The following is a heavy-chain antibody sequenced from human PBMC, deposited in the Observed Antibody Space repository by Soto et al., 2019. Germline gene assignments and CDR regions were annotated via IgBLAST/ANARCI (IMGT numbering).Heavy chain of an antibody. CDR2: ISGSGGST. D-gene: IGHD6-13*01. Sequence: PGGSLRLSCAASGFTFSSYAMSWVRQAPGKGLEWVSAISGSGGSTYYADSVKGRFTISRDNSKNTLYLQMNSLRAEDTAVYYCAKVGSSWDNNPYYFDYWGQGTLVTVSS. CDR3: AKVGSSWDNNPYYFDY. V-gene: IGHV3-23*01. CDR1: GFTFSSYA. J-gene: IGHJ4*02.